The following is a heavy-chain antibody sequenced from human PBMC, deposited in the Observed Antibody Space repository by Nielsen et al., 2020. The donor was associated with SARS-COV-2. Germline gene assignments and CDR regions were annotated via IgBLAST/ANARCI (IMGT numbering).Heavy chain of an antibody. CDR2: ISSSSSYI. CDR1: GFTFSSYS. D-gene: IGHD3-10*01. CDR3: ARDDPYGSGNRTGEYYYYYGMDV. J-gene: IGHJ6*02. V-gene: IGHV3-21*01. Sequence: GESLKISCAASGFTFSSYSMNWVRQAPGKGLEWVSSISSSSSYIYYADSVKGRFTISRDNAKNSLYLQMNSLRAEDTAVYYCARDDPYGSGNRTGEYYYYYGMDVWGQGTTATVSS.